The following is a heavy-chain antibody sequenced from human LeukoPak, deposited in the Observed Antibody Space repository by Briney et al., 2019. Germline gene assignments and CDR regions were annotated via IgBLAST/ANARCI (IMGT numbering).Heavy chain of an antibody. CDR3: ARAEFISYYYGSGSYYNIGFDY. V-gene: IGHV3-48*02. Sequence: GGSLRLSCAASGFTFSSYSMNWVRQAPGKGLEWVSYISSSSSTIYYADSVKGRFTISRDNAKNSLCLQMNSLRDEDTAVYYCARAEFISYYYGSGSYYNIGFDYWGQGTLVTVSS. J-gene: IGHJ4*02. CDR1: GFTFSSYS. CDR2: ISSSSSTI. D-gene: IGHD3-10*01.